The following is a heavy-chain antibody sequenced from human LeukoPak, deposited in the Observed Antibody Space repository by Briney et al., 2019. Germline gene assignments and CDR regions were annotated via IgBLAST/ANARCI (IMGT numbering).Heavy chain of an antibody. CDR3: AKGSSGGRPYYFDY. CDR2: ISSSGSTI. Sequence: PGGSLRLSCAASGFTFSDFYMSWTRQAPGKGLEWVSYISSSGSTIYYADSVKGRFTISRDNAKNSLYLQMDSLRAEDTAIYYCAKGSSGGRPYYFDYWGQGTLVTVSS. CDR1: GFTFSDFY. J-gene: IGHJ4*02. V-gene: IGHV3-11*01. D-gene: IGHD3-22*01.